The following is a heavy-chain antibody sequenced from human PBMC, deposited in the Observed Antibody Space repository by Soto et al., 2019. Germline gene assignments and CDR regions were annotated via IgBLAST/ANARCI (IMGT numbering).Heavy chain of an antibody. V-gene: IGHV4-34*01. CDR2: INHSGST. D-gene: IGHD1-26*01. J-gene: IGHJ6*02. CDR3: ARGRGSYSYYGMEV. Sequence: SETLCLSCAVYGGSFSGYDWSWIRQPPGKGLEWIGEINHSGSTNYNPSLKSRVTISVDTSKNQFSLKLSSVTAADTAVYYCARGRGSYSYYGMEVWGQGTTVTVSS. CDR1: GGSFSGYD.